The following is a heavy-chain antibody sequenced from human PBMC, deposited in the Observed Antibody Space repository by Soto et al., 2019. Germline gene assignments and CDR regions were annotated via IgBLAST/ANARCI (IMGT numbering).Heavy chain of an antibody. V-gene: IGHV4-61*01. CDR2: IYYSGST. CDR1: GGSVSSCSYY. CDR3: ARGVYYYGSGSYFAAFDI. Sequence: SETLSLTCTVSGGSVSSCSYYWSWIRQPPGKGLEWIGYIYYSGSTNYNPSLKSRVTISVDTSKNQFSLKLSSVTAADTAVYYCARGVYYYGSGSYFAAFDIWGQGSVVTVSS. D-gene: IGHD3-10*01. J-gene: IGHJ3*02.